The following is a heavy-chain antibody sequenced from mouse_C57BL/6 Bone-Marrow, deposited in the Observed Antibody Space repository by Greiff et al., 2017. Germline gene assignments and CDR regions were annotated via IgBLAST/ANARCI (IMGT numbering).Heavy chain of an antibody. CDR2: IRNKANGYTT. Sequence: VQLKESGGGLVQPGGSLSLSCAASGFTFTDYYMSWVRQPPGKALEWLGFIRNKANGYTTEYSASVKGRFTISRDNSQSILYLQMNALRAEDSATYYCARYIRAQAWAMDYWGQGTSVTVSS. D-gene: IGHD3-2*02. V-gene: IGHV7-3*01. CDR1: GFTFTDYY. CDR3: ARYIRAQAWAMDY. J-gene: IGHJ4*01.